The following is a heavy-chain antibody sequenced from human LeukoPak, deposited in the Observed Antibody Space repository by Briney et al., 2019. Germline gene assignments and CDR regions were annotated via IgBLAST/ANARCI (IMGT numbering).Heavy chain of an antibody. D-gene: IGHD6-13*01. CDR2: IYYSGST. CDR3: ARTTEAHSWRTRYYDYYMDV. Sequence: PSETLSLTCTVSGGSISNYYWNWIRQPPGKGLDWIGYIYYSGSTNYNPSLKSRVTISVDTSKNQFSLKLSSVTAADTAVYYCARTTEAHSWRTRYYDYYMDVWGKGTTVTVSS. V-gene: IGHV4-59*01. CDR1: GGSISNYY. J-gene: IGHJ6*03.